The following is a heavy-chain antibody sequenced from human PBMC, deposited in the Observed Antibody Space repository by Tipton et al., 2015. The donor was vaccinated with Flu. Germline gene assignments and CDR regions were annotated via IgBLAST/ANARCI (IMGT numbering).Heavy chain of an antibody. V-gene: IGHV3-23*01. Sequence: SGFSFRTHVMSWVRQAPGKGPEWVAVISGGGDNPHYADSVKGRFTISRDNSKNTLFLQMNSLRLEDTATYHCAKDRIASKFFYNGMDVWGQGTKVIVSS. CDR2: ISGGGDNP. CDR1: GFSFRTHV. J-gene: IGHJ6*02. CDR3: AKDRIASKFFYNGMDV.